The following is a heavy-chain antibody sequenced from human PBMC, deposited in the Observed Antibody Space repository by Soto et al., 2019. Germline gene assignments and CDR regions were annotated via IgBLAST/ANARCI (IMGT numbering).Heavy chain of an antibody. CDR3: AGAPWGSSIVRGVMAY. CDR2: ISSRSSYI. V-gene: IGHV3-21*01. Sequence: PGKGLEWVSSISSRSSYIYYADSVKGRITISRDNAKNSLYLQRNSLRAEDTAVYDCAGAPWGSSIVRGVMAYWGQGTLVTVSS. J-gene: IGHJ4*02. D-gene: IGHD3-10*01.